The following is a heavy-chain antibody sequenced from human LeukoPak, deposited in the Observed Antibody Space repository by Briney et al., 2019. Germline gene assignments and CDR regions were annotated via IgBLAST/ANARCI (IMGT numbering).Heavy chain of an antibody. J-gene: IGHJ4*02. CDR1: GFTFGSHA. D-gene: IGHD5-18*01. CDR2: IFGSGGSP. CDR3: GKTTVGYSSGQKPAWPVDY. Sequence: GGSLRLSCEASGFTFGSHATYWVRQAPGKGLEWVAGIFGSGGSPHYADPVKGRFTISRDNSRNTVYLQINSLRAEDTAVYYCGKTTVGYSSGQKPAWPVDYWGQGTLVTVSS. V-gene: IGHV3-23*01.